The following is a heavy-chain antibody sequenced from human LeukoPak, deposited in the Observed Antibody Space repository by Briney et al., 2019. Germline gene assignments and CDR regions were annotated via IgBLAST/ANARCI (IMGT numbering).Heavy chain of an antibody. CDR3: ARGDGYNSFDY. CDR1: GGTFSSYA. V-gene: IGHV1-69*04. D-gene: IGHD5-24*01. CDR2: IIPILGIA. J-gene: IGHJ4*02. Sequence: SVKVSCKASGGTFSSYAISWVRQAPGQGLEWMGRIIPILGIANYAQKFQGRVTIAADKSTSTAYMELSSLRSEDTAVYYCARGDGYNSFDYWGQGTLVTVSS.